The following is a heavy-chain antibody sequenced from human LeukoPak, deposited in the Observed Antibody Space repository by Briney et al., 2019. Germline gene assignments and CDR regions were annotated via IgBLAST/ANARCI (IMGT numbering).Heavy chain of an antibody. CDR3: AKPKFTVAGSNYFDY. Sequence: GGSLRLSCAASGFTFSGSAMSWVRQAPGEGLEWVSLISYSGANSYYTDSVRGRFTISRDNSKDTLFLQMNSLRAEDTAVYYCAKPKFTVAGSNYFDYWGQGTLVTVSS. J-gene: IGHJ4*02. V-gene: IGHV3-23*01. CDR2: ISYSGANS. CDR1: GFTFSGSA. D-gene: IGHD6-19*01.